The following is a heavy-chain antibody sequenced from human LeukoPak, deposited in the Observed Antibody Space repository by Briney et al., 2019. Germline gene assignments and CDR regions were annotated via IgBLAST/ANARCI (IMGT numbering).Heavy chain of an antibody. CDR2: IIPNFGTA. CDR1: GGTFSSYA. Sequence: SVKVSCKASGGTFSSYAISWVRQAPGQGLEWMGGIIPNFGTANYAQKFQGRVTITADESTSTAYMELSSLRSEDTDVYYCARAPPTYCSSTSGQLNYYMDVWGKGTTVTVSS. J-gene: IGHJ6*03. D-gene: IGHD2-2*01. V-gene: IGHV1-69*13. CDR3: ARAPPTYCSSTSGQLNYYMDV.